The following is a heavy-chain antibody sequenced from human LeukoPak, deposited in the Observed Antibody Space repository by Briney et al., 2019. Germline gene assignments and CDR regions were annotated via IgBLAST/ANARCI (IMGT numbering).Heavy chain of an antibody. V-gene: IGHV1-2*02. J-gene: IGHJ6*03. CDR3: AREYSSSWSYFYYYYMDV. CDR2: INPNSGGT. Sequence: ASVKVSCKASGYTFTGYYMHWVRQAPGQGLEWMGWINPNSGGTNYAQKFQGRVTMTRDTSISTAYMELSRLRSDDTAVYYCAREYSSSWSYFYYYYMDVWGKGTTVTISS. D-gene: IGHD6-13*01. CDR1: GYTFTGYY.